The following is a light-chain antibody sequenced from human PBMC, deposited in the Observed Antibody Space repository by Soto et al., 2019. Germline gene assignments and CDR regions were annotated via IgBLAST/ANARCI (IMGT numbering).Light chain of an antibody. V-gene: IGKV3-20*01. CDR3: QQYVSSPRT. CDR2: AAS. CDR1: QSVGSNF. J-gene: IGKJ1*01. Sequence: EIVLTQSPGTLSLSLGERATLSCRASQSVGSNFLAWYQQKPGQAPRLLIYAASSRATGIPDRFSGSGSGTDFTLTISRLEPEDFAVYYCQQYVSSPRTFSQGTKVDIK.